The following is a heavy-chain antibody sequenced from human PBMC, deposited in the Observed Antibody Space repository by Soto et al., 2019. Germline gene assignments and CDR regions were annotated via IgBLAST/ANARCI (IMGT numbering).Heavy chain of an antibody. CDR2: INSGNGNT. V-gene: IGHV1-3*01. CDR3: ARGLTIFGVVIGY. D-gene: IGHD3-3*01. J-gene: IGHJ4*02. CDR1: GYTFTGYV. Sequence: QVQLVQSGAEVKKPGASVKLSCKTSGYTFTGYVVDWVRQAPGQGLEWMGWINSGNGNTKYSEKFQGIVTITRDTSARTAYMELNSLTSEDTAVYYCARGLTIFGVVIGYWGQGTLVTVSS.